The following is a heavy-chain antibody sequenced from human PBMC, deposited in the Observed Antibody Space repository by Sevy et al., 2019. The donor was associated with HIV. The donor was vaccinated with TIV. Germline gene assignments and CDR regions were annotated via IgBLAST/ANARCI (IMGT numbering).Heavy chain of an antibody. V-gene: IGHV3-53*01. Sequence: VGSLRLSCAASGFTVSSNYMSWVRQAPGKGLEWVSVIYSGGSTYYADSVKGRFTISRDNSKNTLYLQMNSLRAEDTAVYYCARVGFDSSGYYNRGGYFDYWGQGTLVTVSS. CDR1: GFTVSSNY. D-gene: IGHD3-22*01. CDR2: IYSGGST. J-gene: IGHJ4*02. CDR3: ARVGFDSSGYYNRGGYFDY.